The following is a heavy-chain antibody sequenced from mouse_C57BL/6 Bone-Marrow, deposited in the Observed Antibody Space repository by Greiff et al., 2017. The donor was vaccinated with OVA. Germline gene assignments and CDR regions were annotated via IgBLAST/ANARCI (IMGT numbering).Heavy chain of an antibody. J-gene: IGHJ4*01. CDR2: IRNKANGYTT. CDR1: GFTFPAYY. CDR3: ARAPGYAMDY. Sequence: EVHLVESGGCLVQPGGSLSLSCAASGFTFPAYYMSLVRQPPVNPLELLGFIRNKANGYTTEYSASVKGRFTISRDNSQSILYLQMNALRAEDSATYYCARAPGYAMDYWGQGTSVTVSS. V-gene: IGHV7-3*01.